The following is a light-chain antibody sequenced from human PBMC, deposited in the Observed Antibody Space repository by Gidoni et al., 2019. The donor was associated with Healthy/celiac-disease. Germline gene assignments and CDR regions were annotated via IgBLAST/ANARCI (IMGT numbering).Light chain of an antibody. V-gene: IGKV3-20*01. J-gene: IGKJ1*01. CDR3: QQYGSSRRT. CDR2: GAS. Sequence: EIVLTQSPGTLSLSPAERATLSCWASQSVSSSHLAWYQQKPGQAPRLLIDGASSRATGIPDRFRGSGSGTDFALTISRLEPEDFAVYYCQQYGSSRRTFXXXTKVEIK. CDR1: QSVSSSH.